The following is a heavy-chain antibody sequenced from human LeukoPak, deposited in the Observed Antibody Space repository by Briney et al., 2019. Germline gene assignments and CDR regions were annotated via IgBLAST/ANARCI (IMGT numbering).Heavy chain of an antibody. CDR3: ARGRFLEWSPLDY. D-gene: IGHD3-3*01. CDR1: GGSMSSGDYY. Sequence: SGTLSLTCTVSGGSMSSGDYYWSWIRQPPGKGLEWIGYIYYSGSTYYNPSLKSRVTISVDTSKNQFSLKLSSVTAADTAVYYCARGRFLEWSPLDYWGQGTLVTVSS. CDR2: IYYSGST. V-gene: IGHV4-30-4*08. J-gene: IGHJ4*02.